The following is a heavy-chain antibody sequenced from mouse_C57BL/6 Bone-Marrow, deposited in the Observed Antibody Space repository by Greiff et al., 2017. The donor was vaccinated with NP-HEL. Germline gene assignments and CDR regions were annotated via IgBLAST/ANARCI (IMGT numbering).Heavy chain of an antibody. CDR2: IYWDDDK. V-gene: IGHV8-12*01. CDR3: ARMGYYGSSSWFAY. J-gene: IGHJ3*01. CDR1: GFSLSTSGMG. D-gene: IGHD1-1*01. Sequence: QVTLKVCGPGILQSSQTLSLTCSFSGFSLSTSGMGVSWIRQPSGKGLEWLAHIYWDDDKRYNPSLKSRLTISKDTSRNQVFLKITSVDTADTATYYCARMGYYGSSSWFAYWGQGTLVTVSA.